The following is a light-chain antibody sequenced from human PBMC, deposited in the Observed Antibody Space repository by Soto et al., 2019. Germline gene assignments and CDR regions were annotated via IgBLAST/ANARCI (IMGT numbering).Light chain of an antibody. CDR2: DAS. CDR1: QSISSR. J-gene: IGKJ4*01. CDR3: QQYNSYSLT. Sequence: QMPQSPSTLSASVGDRVTITCRASQSISSRLAWYQQKPGKAPKILIYDASNLESGVPSRFSASGSGTEFTLTISSLQPDDFATYYCQQYNSYSLTFGGGTKVDIK. V-gene: IGKV1-5*01.